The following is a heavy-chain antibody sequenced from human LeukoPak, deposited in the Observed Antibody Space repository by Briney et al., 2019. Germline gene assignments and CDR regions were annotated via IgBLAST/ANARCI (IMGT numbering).Heavy chain of an antibody. CDR2: ITYDGSNK. Sequence: GRSLRLSWAASGFTFSSDGMRWVRQAPSKWLGWQALITYDGSNKYYADSVKSRFTISRDNSKNTLYLQVNSLRAEDTAVYYCAKARDTYGYQEDAFDIWGQGTMVTVSS. D-gene: IGHD5-18*01. CDR1: GFTFSSDG. J-gene: IGHJ3*02. V-gene: IGHV3-30*18. CDR3: AKARDTYGYQEDAFDI.